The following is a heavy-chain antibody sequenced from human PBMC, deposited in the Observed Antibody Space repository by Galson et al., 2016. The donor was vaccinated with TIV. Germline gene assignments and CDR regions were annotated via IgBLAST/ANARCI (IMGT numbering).Heavy chain of an antibody. CDR3: AREFYLNYYYVMDV. CDR1: GFSFSSYG. V-gene: IGHV3-33*01. J-gene: IGHJ6*02. Sequence: LRLSCAASGFSFSSYGMHWVRQAPGKGLEWVPFIWYDGSNKYYTDSVKGRFTISRDNSKNTLYLQMNSLSAEDTAVYFCAREFYLNYYYVMDVWGQGTTVTVSS. CDR2: IWYDGSNK. D-gene: IGHD2/OR15-2a*01.